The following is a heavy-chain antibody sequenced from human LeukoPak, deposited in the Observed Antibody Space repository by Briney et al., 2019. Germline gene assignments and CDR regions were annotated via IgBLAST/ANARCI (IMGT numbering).Heavy chain of an antibody. CDR2: TYYRSKWYN. D-gene: IGHD1-14*01. V-gene: IGHV6-1*01. J-gene: IGHJ4*02. CDR3: ARDSGTTGWHTFDY. Sequence: SQTLSLTCVVSGDSVSSKNGAWNWIRQSPSRGLEWLGRTYYRSKWYNDYAESMDGRMTISQDTSKNQYSLHLNSVTPDDTAVYYCARDSGTTGWHTFDYWGQGTLVTVSS. CDR1: GDSVSSKNGA.